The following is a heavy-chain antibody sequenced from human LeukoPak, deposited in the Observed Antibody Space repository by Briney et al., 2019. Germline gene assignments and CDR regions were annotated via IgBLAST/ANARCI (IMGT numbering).Heavy chain of an antibody. CDR1: GASISTYY. CDR2: LFFGGST. CDR3: ARHVGYGNNWFDP. V-gene: IGHV4-59*01. Sequence: SETLSLTCTVSGASISTYYWSWIRQPPGKGLEWIGYLFFGGSTNYNPSLKSRVTISSDTSKNQLSLKLTSVTAADTAVYYCARHVGYGNNWFDPWGQGTLVTVSS. D-gene: IGHD5-18*01. J-gene: IGHJ5*02.